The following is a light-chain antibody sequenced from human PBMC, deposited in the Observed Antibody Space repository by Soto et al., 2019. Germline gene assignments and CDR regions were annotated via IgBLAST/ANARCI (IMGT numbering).Light chain of an antibody. Sequence: AIQMTQSPSSLSASVGDRVTITCRASQGIRNDLGWFQQKLGKAPKLLMYAASSPQSGVPSRFSGSGSGTDFTLTISRLEPEDFAYYYCEQYSGSPRTFGQGTKVEIK. CDR3: EQYSGSPRT. CDR1: QGIRND. V-gene: IGKV1-6*01. CDR2: AAS. J-gene: IGKJ1*01.